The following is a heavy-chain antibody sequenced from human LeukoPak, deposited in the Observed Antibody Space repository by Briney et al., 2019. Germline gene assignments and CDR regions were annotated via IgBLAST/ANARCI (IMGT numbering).Heavy chain of an antibody. J-gene: IGHJ4*02. CDR2: ISSSGSTI. D-gene: IGHD1-20*01. CDR1: GFTFSSYE. V-gene: IGHV3-48*03. Sequence: PGGSLRLSCAASGFTFSSYEMNWVRQAPGKGLEWVSYISSSGSTIYYADSVKGRFTISRDNSKNTLYLQMNSLRAEDTAVYYCAREAAASTKRYNWNADGFDYWGQGTLVTVSS. CDR3: AREAAASTKRYNWNADGFDY.